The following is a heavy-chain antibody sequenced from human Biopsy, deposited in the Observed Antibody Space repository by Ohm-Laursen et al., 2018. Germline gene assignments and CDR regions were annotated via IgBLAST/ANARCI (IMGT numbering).Heavy chain of an antibody. V-gene: IGHV4-39*01. CDR3: ARHPTGFWFEP. J-gene: IGHJ5*02. CDR1: GDSISTSTTYY. Sequence: SETLSLTCTVSGDSISTSTTYYWAWLRQPPGKGLEWIWSIYNSETTFYNPSLKSLVAISVDTYTNLFSLTVSSVTAADTALYYCARHPTGFWFEPWGHGTLVTGSS. CDR2: IYNSETT.